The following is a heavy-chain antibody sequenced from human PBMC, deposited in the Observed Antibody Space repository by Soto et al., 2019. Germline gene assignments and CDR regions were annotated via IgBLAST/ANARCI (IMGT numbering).Heavy chain of an antibody. V-gene: IGHV4-38-2*02. Sequence: SETLSLTCSVSGYSISNGYYGAWIRQSPGKGLEWIGSVYQTVSTSYNPSLESRVTISVDTSKNQFSLKLSSVTAADTAVYYCARDGDYYGMDVWGQGTTVTVSS. CDR2: VYQTVST. CDR3: ARDGDYYGMDV. J-gene: IGHJ6*02. CDR1: GYSISNGYY. D-gene: IGHD3-10*01.